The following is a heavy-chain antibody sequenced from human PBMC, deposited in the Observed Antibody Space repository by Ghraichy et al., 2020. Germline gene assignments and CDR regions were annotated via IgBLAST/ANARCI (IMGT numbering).Heavy chain of an antibody. CDR2: ISSSGGNT. CDR1: GFTFSSFA. Sequence: GESLNISCSASGFTFSSFAMHWVRQPPGKGLDYVSAISSSGGNTYYADSVKGRFTISRDISKNTLYLQMNSLRAEDTAMYYCVKGSTYSRDYYSDWGQGTMVSVSS. V-gene: IGHV3-64D*06. CDR3: VKGSTYSRDYYSD. D-gene: IGHD3-22*01. J-gene: IGHJ3*01.